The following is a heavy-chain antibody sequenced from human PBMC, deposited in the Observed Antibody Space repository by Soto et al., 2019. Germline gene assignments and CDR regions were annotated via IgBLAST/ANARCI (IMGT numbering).Heavy chain of an antibody. V-gene: IGHV4-30-4*01. CDR1: GGSISSGDYY. D-gene: IGHD3-3*02. CDR3: ASKQSVLGAFDI. Sequence: SETLSLTCTVSGGSISSGDYYWSWIRQPPGKGLEWIGYIYYSGSTYYNPSLKSRVTISVDTSKNQFSLKLSSVTAADTAVYYCASKQSVLGAFDIWGQGTMVTVSS. CDR2: IYYSGST. J-gene: IGHJ3*02.